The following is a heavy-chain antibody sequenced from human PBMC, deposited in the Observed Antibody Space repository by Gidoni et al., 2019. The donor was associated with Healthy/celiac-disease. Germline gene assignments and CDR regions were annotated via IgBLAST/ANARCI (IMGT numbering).Heavy chain of an antibody. CDR2: IWYDGSNK. V-gene: IGHV3-33*01. CDR3: ARDGNTAMVVGFDY. D-gene: IGHD5-18*01. J-gene: IGHJ4*02. CDR1: GFTFSSYG. Sequence: QVQLVESGGGVVQPGRSRRLSCAASGFTFSSYGMPWVRQAPGKGLEWVAVIWYDGSNKYYADSVKGRFTISRDNSKNTLYLQMNSLRAEDTAVYYCARDGNTAMVVGFDYWGQGTLVTVSS.